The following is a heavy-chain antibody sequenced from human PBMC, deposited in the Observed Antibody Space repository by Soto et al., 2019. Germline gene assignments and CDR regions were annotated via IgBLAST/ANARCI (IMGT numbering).Heavy chain of an antibody. Sequence: GASVKVSCKASGYTFTGYFMHWVRQAPGQGLEWMGWINPYSGGADYAQSFQGRVTRTRDTSISTVYMELSRLRFDDTAVYYCARVIRGAYYNSPLDTWGQGTVVTVSS. CDR1: GYTFTGYF. CDR3: ARVIRGAYYNSPLDT. D-gene: IGHD3-10*01. CDR2: INPYSGGA. J-gene: IGHJ5*02. V-gene: IGHV1-2*02.